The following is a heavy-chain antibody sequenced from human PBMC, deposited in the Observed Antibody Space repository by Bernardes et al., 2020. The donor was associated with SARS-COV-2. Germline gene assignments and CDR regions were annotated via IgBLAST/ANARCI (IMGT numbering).Heavy chain of an antibody. Sequence: GGSLRLSCVASGFTFNSYYIHWVRQAPEKGLVWVSRISGDGSATNYADSVRGRFTISRDNARNTVYLQMNSLRVDDTAVYYCARGSGNYYFDYWGQGTLVTVSS. CDR3: ARGSGNYYFDY. D-gene: IGHD3-3*01. CDR1: GFTFNSYY. V-gene: IGHV3-74*01. CDR2: ISGDGSAT. J-gene: IGHJ4*02.